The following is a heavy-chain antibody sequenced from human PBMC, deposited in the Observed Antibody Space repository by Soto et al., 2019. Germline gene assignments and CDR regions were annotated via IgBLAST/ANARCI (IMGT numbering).Heavy chain of an antibody. V-gene: IGHV2-5*02. CDR2: IYWDDDK. D-gene: IGHD2-2*03. J-gene: IGHJ4*02. Sequence: QITLKESGPTLVKPTQTLTLTCTFSGFSLSTSGVGVGWIRQPPGKALEWLALIYWDDDKRYSPSLKSRLTITKDTAKNQVVLTMTNMDPVDTATYYRAHSNEQPWCGCWSFGSWGQGTLVTVSS. CDR3: AHSNEQPWCGCWSFGS. CDR1: GFSLSTSGVG.